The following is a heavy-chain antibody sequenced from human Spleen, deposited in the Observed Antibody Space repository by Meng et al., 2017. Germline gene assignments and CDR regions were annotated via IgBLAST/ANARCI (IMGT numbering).Heavy chain of an antibody. CDR2: IYYSGST. Sequence: QVQLQESGPGLVKPSQTLSLTCTVSGGSISNGDYYWSWIRQPPGKGLEWVGYIYYSGSTYYNPSLKSRVTISVDTSKNQFSLKLSSVTAADTAVYYCARVVGDCASCYKGWFDPWGQGTLVTVSS. CDR1: GGSISNGDYY. CDR3: ARVVGDCASCYKGWFDP. V-gene: IGHV4-30-4*01. J-gene: IGHJ5*02. D-gene: IGHD2-2*02.